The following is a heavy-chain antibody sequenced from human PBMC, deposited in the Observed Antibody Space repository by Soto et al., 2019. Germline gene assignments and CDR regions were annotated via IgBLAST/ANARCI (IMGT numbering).Heavy chain of an antibody. CDR1: GYTFTSYD. Sequence: QVQLVQSGAEVKKPGASVKVSCKASGYTFTSYDINWVRQATGQGLEWMGWMNPNSGNTGYAQKFQGRVTMTRNTSISTAYMELSSLRSEDTAVYYCARGLTIFGVVIISYKDVWGKGTTVTVSS. CDR2: MNPNSGNT. CDR3: ARGLTIFGVVIISYKDV. V-gene: IGHV1-8*01. J-gene: IGHJ6*03. D-gene: IGHD3-3*01.